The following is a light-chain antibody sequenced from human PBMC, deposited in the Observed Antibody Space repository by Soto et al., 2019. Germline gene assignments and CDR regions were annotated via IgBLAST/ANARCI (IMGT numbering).Light chain of an antibody. CDR3: RSYTSSSIVV. V-gene: IGLV2-14*01. CDR2: EVS. J-gene: IGLJ2*01. Sequence: QSALTQPASVSGSPGQSITISCTGTRSDVSGYKYVSWYQQHPGKAPKLMIYEVSNRPSGVSNRFSGSKSGNTASLTISGLQAEDEADYYCRSYTSSSIVVFGGGTKLTVL. CDR1: RSDVSGYKY.